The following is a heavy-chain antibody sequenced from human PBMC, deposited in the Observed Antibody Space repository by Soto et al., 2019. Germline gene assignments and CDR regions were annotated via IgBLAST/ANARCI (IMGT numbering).Heavy chain of an antibody. J-gene: IGHJ4*02. D-gene: IGHD3-22*01. Sequence: QVQLVESGGGVVQPGRSLRLSCAASGFTFSSYAMHWVRQAPGKGLEWVAVISYDGSNKYYADSVKGRFTISRDNSKNTLYRQMNSLRAEDTAVYYGARVPDGSGGYYDYWGQGTLVTVSS. V-gene: IGHV3-30-3*01. CDR1: GFTFSSYA. CDR2: ISYDGSNK. CDR3: ARVPDGSGGYYDY.